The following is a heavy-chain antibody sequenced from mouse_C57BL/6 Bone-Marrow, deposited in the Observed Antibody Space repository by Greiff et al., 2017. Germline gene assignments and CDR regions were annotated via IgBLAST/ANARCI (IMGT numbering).Heavy chain of an antibody. J-gene: IGHJ4*01. CDR2: IRSKSNNYAT. D-gene: IGHD1-1*01. CDR1: GFSFNTYA. CDR3: VRRGCTTVVGKLYAMDY. V-gene: IGHV10-1*01. Sequence: EVHLVESGGGLVQPKGSLKLSCAASGFSFNTYAMNWVRQAPGKGLEWVARIRSKSNNYATYYADSVKDRFTISRDDSESMLYLQMNNLKTEDTAMYYCVRRGCTTVVGKLYAMDYWGQGTSVTVSS.